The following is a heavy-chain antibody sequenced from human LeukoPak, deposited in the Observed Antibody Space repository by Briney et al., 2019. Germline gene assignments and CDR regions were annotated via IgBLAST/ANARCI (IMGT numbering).Heavy chain of an antibody. CDR3: ARRNDNSPNFFDP. J-gene: IGHJ5*02. D-gene: IGHD4-11*01. CDR2: IHYSGST. Sequence: PSETLSLTCTVSGGSISSSSYYWGWIRQPPGKGLEWIGSIHYSGSTYYNPSLKSRVTISVDTSKNQFSLKLSSVTAADTAVYYCARRNDNSPNFFDPWGQGTLVTVSS. CDR1: GGSISSSSYY. V-gene: IGHV4-39*01.